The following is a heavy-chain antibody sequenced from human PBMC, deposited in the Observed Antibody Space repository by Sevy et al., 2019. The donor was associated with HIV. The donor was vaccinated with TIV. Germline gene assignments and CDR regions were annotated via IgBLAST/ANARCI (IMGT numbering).Heavy chain of an antibody. V-gene: IGHV3-33*01. CDR2: IWYDGSNK. Sequence: GGSLRLSCAASGFTFSSYGMHWVRQAPGKGLEWVAVIWYDGSNKYYADSVKGRFTISRDNSKNTLYLQMNSLRAEDTAVYYCARELLWFGELFRPENYYDGMDVWGQGTTVTVSS. J-gene: IGHJ6*02. D-gene: IGHD3-10*01. CDR1: GFTFSSYG. CDR3: ARELLWFGELFRPENYYDGMDV.